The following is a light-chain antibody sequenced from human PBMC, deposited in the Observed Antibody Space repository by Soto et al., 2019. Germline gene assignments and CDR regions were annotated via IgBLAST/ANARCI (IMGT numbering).Light chain of an antibody. CDR2: SNN. CDR3: AAWDDSLNGVV. Sequence: QYVLTQPPSASGTPGQRVTISCSGRSSNLGSNTVNWYQQLPGTAPKLLIYSNNQRPSGVPDRFSGSKSGTSASLAISGLQSEDEADYYCAAWDDSLNGVVFGGGTQLTVL. CDR1: SSNLGSNT. J-gene: IGLJ2*01. V-gene: IGLV1-44*01.